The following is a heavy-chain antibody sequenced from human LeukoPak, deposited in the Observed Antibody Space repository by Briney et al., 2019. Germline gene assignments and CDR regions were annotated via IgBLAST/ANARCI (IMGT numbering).Heavy chain of an antibody. CDR1: GYTFTSYD. D-gene: IGHD3-22*01. CDR3: AREYYYESSDYYVVLSGAFDI. CDR2: MNPNSGNA. Sequence: ASVKVSCKASGYTFTSYDINWVRQATGQGLERMGWMNPNSGNAGYAQKFQGRVTITRNTSISTAYMELSSLRSEDTAVYYCAREYYYESSDYYVVLSGAFDIWGQGTMVTVSS. J-gene: IGHJ3*02. V-gene: IGHV1-8*03.